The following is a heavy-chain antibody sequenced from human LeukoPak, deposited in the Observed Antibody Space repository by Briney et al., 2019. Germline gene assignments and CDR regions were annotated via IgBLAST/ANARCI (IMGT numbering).Heavy chain of an antibody. D-gene: IGHD2-8*01. J-gene: IGHJ4*02. V-gene: IGHV3-30*18. CDR3: AKDNGGPNDY. CDR1: GFTFSSYG. Sequence: PGGSLRLSCAASGFTFSSYGMHWVRQAPGKGLEWVAVISYDGSNKYYADSVKGRFTISRDNSKNTLYLQMNSLRAEDRAVYYCAKDNGGPNDYWGQGTLVTVSS. CDR2: ISYDGSNK.